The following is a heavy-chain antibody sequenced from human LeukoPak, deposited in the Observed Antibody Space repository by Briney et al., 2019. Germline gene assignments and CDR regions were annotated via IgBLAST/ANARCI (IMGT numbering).Heavy chain of an antibody. Sequence: GASVKVSCKAYGYTFSGYYMHWVRQGPGQGLEWMGWINPNSGGTNYAQKFQGRVTMTRDTSISTAYMELSRLRSDDTAVYYCARDGVRYCSGGSCYFHDYWGQGTLVTVSS. CDR1: GYTFSGYY. CDR3: ARDGVRYCSGGSCYFHDY. J-gene: IGHJ4*02. D-gene: IGHD2-15*01. V-gene: IGHV1-2*02. CDR2: INPNSGGT.